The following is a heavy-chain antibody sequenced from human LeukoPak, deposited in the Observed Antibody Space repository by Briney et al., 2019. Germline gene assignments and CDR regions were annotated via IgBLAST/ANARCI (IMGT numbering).Heavy chain of an antibody. V-gene: IGHV3-11*04. J-gene: IGHJ6*03. D-gene: IGHD5-18*01. CDR1: GFTFSDYY. CDR2: ISSSGSTI. Sequence: PGGSLRLSCAASGFTFSDYYMSWIRQAPGKGLEWVSYISSSGSTIYYADSVRGRFTISRDNAMNSLYVKMNSLRAEDTAVYYCARARYTYGKYYMDVWGKGTTVTVSS. CDR3: ARARYTYGKYYMDV.